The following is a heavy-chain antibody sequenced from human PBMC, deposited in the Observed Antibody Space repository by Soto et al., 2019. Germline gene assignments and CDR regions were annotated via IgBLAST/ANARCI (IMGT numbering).Heavy chain of an antibody. D-gene: IGHD2-2*01. CDR3: ARAQRLYCSSTSCHSNRYGDPLDY. CDR2: IYTSGST. J-gene: IGHJ4*02. CDR1: GGSISSYY. V-gene: IGHV4-4*07. Sequence: SETLSLTCTVSGGSISSYYWSWIRQPAGKGLEWIGRIYTSGSTNYNPSLKSRVTMSVDTSKNQFSLKLSSVTAADTAVYYCARAQRLYCSSTSCHSNRYGDPLDYWGQGTLVTVSS.